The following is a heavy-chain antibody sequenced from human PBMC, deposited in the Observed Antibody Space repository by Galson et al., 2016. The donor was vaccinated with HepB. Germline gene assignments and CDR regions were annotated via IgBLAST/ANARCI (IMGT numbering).Heavy chain of an antibody. CDR3: ARLLTSSSWYGWFDP. Sequence: SLRLSCAVSGFTFSNYGMYWVRQAPGKGLEWVANIWYDGSRTCYADSVKGRFTISRDNFKSTVFLQMNSLRAEDTALYYCARLLTSSSWYGWFDPWGQGTLVTVSS. V-gene: IGHV3-33*07. CDR2: IWYDGSRT. J-gene: IGHJ5*02. D-gene: IGHD6-13*01. CDR1: GFTFSNYG.